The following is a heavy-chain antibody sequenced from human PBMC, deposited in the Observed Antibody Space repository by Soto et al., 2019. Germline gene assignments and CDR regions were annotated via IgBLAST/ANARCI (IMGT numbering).Heavy chain of an antibody. J-gene: IGHJ6*02. D-gene: IGHD6-19*01. V-gene: IGHV1-58*01. CDR1: GFTFTSSA. Sequence: SVKVSCKVSGFTFTSSAVQWVRQARGQRLEWIGWIVVGSGNTNYAQKFQERVTITRDMSTSTAYMELSSLRSEDTAVYYCAAGHSSGWYNYYYYYGMDVWGQGTTVTVSS. CDR2: IVVGSGNT. CDR3: AAGHSSGWYNYYYYYGMDV.